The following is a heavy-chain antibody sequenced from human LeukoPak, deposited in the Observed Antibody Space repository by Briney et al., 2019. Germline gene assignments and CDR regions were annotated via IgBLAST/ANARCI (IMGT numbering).Heavy chain of an antibody. Sequence: SETLSLTCTVSGGSISSGSCYWCWIRQPAGRGLEWIGRIYTSGSTNYNPSLKIRVTISVDTSKNQFSLKLSSVTAADTAVYYCARVGVISSWKILDCWGHGTLVTVSS. D-gene: IGHD6-13*01. J-gene: IGHJ4*01. CDR1: GGSISSGSCY. V-gene: IGHV4-61*02. CDR2: IYTSGST. CDR3: ARVGVISSWKILDC.